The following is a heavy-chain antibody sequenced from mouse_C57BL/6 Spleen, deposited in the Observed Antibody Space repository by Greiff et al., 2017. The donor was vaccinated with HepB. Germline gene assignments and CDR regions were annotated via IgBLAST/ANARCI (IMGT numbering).Heavy chain of an antibody. Sequence: EVQVVESGGGLVQPKGSLKLSCAASGFSFNTYAMNWVRQAPGKGLEWVARIRSKSNNYATYYADSVKDRFTISRDESESMLYLQMNNLKTEDTAMYYCVRPLVVATGAMDYWGQGTSVTVSS. CDR2: IRSKSNNYAT. CDR3: VRPLVVATGAMDY. D-gene: IGHD1-1*01. V-gene: IGHV10-1*01. CDR1: GFSFNTYA. J-gene: IGHJ4*01.